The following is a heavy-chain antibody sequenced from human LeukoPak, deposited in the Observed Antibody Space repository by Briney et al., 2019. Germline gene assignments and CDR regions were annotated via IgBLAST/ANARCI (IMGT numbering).Heavy chain of an antibody. V-gene: IGHV3-53*04. J-gene: IGHJ6*02. CDR2: IYSGGST. CDR1: GFTVSSNY. CDR3: AIVYYTPYYYYGMDV. Sequence: GGSLRLSCAASGFTVSSNYMSWVRQAPGKGLEWVSVIYSGGSTYYADSVKGRFTISRHNSKNTLYLQMNSLRAEDTAVYNCAIVYYTPYYYYGMDVWGQGTTVTVSS. D-gene: IGHD3-3*01.